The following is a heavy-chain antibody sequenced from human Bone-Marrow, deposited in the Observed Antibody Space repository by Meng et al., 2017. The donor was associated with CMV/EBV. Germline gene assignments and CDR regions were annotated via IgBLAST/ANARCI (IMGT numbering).Heavy chain of an antibody. V-gene: IGHV4-39*07. J-gene: IGHJ6*02. D-gene: IGHD6-19*01. Sequence: SETLSLTCTVSGGSISSSSYYWGWIRQPPGKGLEWIGSIYYSGSTYYNPSLKSRVTISVDTSKNQFSLKLSSVTAAGTAVYYCARERKDSSGWYSYYGMDVWGQGTTVTVSS. CDR1: GGSISSSSYY. CDR2: IYYSGST. CDR3: ARERKDSSGWYSYYGMDV.